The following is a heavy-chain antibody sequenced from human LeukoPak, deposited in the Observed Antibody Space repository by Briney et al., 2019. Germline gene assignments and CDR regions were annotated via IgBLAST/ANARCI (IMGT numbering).Heavy chain of an antibody. CDR2: IYPGDSDT. Sequence: GESLKISCKGSGYTFTTYWIGWVRQMPGKGLEWMGIIYPGDSDTRYSPSFQGQVTISADKSISTAYLQWSSLKASGTAIYYCARHLFPDYGDYADYWGQGTLVTVSS. J-gene: IGHJ4*02. V-gene: IGHV5-51*01. CDR3: ARHLFPDYGDYADY. CDR1: GYTFTTYW. D-gene: IGHD4-17*01.